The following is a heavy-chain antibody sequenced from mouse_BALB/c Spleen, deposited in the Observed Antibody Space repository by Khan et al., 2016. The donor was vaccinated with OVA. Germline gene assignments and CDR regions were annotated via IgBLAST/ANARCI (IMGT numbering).Heavy chain of an antibody. D-gene: IGHD2-1*01. CDR1: GFAFSSYD. J-gene: IGHJ4*01. CDR2: ISSGGGST. CDR3: ARGWGGNFYYAMDY. V-gene: IGHV5-12-1*01. Sequence: EVELVESGGGLVKPGGSLKLSCAASGFAFSSYDMSWVRQTPEKRLEWVAYISSGGGSTYYPDTVKGRFTISRDNAKNTLYLQMSSLKSEDTAMFYCARGWGGNFYYAMDYWGQGTSVTVSS.